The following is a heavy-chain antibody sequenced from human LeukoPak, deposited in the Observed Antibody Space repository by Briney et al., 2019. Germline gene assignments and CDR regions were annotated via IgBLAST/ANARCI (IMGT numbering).Heavy chain of an antibody. CDR1: GFTFSSYD. CDR2: ICTAGDT. J-gene: IGHJ2*01. D-gene: IGHD6-19*01. Sequence: GGSLRLSCAASGFTFSSYDMHWVRQAPGKGVEGVSVICTAGDTYYPGSVKGRLTISRENAKNSLYLQMNSLRAGDTAVYYCARVIDSGWQRYFDLWGRGTLVTVSS. CDR3: ARVIDSGWQRYFDL. V-gene: IGHV3-13*01.